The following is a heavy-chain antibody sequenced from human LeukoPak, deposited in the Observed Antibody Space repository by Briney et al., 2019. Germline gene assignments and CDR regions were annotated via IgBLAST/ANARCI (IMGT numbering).Heavy chain of an antibody. J-gene: IGHJ4*02. CDR2: IYYSGST. Sequence: SETLSLTCTVSGGSISSYYWSWIRQPPGKGLEWIGYIYYSGSTNYNPSLKSRVTISVDTSKNQFSLKLSSVTAADTAVYYCARRTYYYDSSGYLDYWGQGTLVTVSS. V-gene: IGHV4-59*08. CDR3: ARRTYYYDSSGYLDY. CDR1: GGSISSYY. D-gene: IGHD3-22*01.